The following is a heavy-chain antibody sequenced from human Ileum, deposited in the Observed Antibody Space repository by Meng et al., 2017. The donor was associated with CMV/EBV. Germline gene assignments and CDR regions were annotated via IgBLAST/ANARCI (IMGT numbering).Heavy chain of an antibody. CDR3: TRRLPFNGYDW. CDR2: IKQDGSEK. CDR1: GFTFSSYW. V-gene: IGHV3-7*01. D-gene: IGHD5-12*01. Sequence: GESLKISCAASGFTFSSYWMSWVRQAPGKGLEWVANIKQDGSEKYYVDSVKGRFTISRDNAKNSLYLQMNSLRAEDTAVYYCTRRLPFNGYDWWGQGTLVTVSS. J-gene: IGHJ4*02.